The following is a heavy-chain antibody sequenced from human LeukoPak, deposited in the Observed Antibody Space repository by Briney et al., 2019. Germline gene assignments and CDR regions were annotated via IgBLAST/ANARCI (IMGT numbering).Heavy chain of an antibody. J-gene: IGHJ6*03. D-gene: IGHD3-16*01. CDR2: ISAYNGNT. Sequence: ASVKVSCKASGYTFTSYGISWVRQAPGQGLEWMGWISAYNGNTNYARKLQGRVTMTTDTSTSTAYMELRSLRSDDTAVYYCARDFEGLGEWSHPYYMDVWGKGTTVTVSS. CDR3: ARDFEGLGEWSHPYYMDV. CDR1: GYTFTSYG. V-gene: IGHV1-18*01.